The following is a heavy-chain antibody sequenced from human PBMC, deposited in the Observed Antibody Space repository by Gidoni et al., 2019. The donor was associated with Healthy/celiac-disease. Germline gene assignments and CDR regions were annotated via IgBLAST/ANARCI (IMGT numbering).Heavy chain of an antibody. V-gene: IGHV3-23*01. D-gene: IGHD1-26*01. J-gene: IGHJ1*01. CDR3: AKDGRGGILQH. CDR2: ISGSGGST. Sequence: EVQLLESGGGLVQPGVSLRLSCSASGFTFSSYAMSWVRQAPGKGLEWVSAISGSGGSTYYADSVKGRLTISRDNSKNTLYLQMNSLRAEDTAVYYCAKDGRGGILQHWGQGTLVTVSS. CDR1: GFTFSSYA.